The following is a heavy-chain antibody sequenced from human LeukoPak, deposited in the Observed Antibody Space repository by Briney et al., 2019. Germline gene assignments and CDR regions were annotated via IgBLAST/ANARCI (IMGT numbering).Heavy chain of an antibody. CDR2: IKQDGSEK. J-gene: IGHJ6*02. CDR3: AREQWLVPDYYYGMDV. D-gene: IGHD6-19*01. CDR1: GFTFGSYW. Sequence: GGSLRLSCAASGFTFGSYWMSWVRQAPGKGLEWVANIKQDGSEKYYVGSVKGRFTISRDNAKNSLYLQMNSLRAEDTAVYYCAREQWLVPDYYYGMDVWGQGTTVTVSS. V-gene: IGHV3-7*01.